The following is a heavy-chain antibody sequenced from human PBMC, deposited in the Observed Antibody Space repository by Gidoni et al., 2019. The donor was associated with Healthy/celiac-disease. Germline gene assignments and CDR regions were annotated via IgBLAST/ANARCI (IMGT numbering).Heavy chain of an antibody. Sequence: QVQLQQWGAGLLMPSETLSLTCAVYGGSFSGYYWSWIRQPPGKGLEWIGKINHSGSTNYNPSLKSRVTISVATSKNQFSLKLSSVTAADTAVYYCARRGAAVAGTRRYWYFDLWGRGTLVTVSS. J-gene: IGHJ2*01. CDR2: INHSGST. CDR1: GGSFSGYY. CDR3: ARRGAAVAGTRRYWYFDL. D-gene: IGHD6-13*01. V-gene: IGHV4-34*01.